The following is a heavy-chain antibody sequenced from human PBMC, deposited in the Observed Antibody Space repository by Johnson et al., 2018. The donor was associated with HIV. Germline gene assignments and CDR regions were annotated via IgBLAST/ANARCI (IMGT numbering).Heavy chain of an antibody. J-gene: IGHJ3*02. CDR2: IRYDGSNK. CDR3: AKDLEEGQQWLIGAFDI. D-gene: IGHD6-19*01. CDR1: GFSFSDYY. V-gene: IGHV3-30*02. Sequence: VQLVESGGGLVKPGGSLRLSCAASGFSFSDYYMSWIRQAPGKGLEWVAFIRYDGSNKYYADSVKGRFTISREDAKNSLYLQMNSLSAGDTAVYYCAKDLEEGQQWLIGAFDIWGQGTMVTVSS.